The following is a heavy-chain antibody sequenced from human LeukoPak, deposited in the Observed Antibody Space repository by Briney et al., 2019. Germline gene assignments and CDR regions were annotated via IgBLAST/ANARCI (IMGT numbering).Heavy chain of an antibody. CDR2: INPNSGGT. D-gene: IGHD3-22*01. CDR3: ARDVSDYYDSSGYYNWFDP. J-gene: IGHJ5*02. V-gene: IGHV1-2*02. CDR1: GYTFTGYY. Sequence: GASVKVSCKASGYTFTGYYMHWVRQAPGQGLEWMGWINPNSGGTNYAQKFQGRVTMTRDTSISTAYMELSRLRSDDTAMYYCARDVSDYYDSSGYYNWFDPWGQGTLVTVSS.